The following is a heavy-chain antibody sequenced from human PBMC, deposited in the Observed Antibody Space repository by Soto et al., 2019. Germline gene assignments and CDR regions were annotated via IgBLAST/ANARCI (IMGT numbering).Heavy chain of an antibody. CDR1: DYTFPGFE. D-gene: IGHD2-15*01. CDR3: ASHGGFCSGGSCYSSVY. J-gene: IGHJ4*02. Sequence: ASVKVSCRALDYTFPGFEFNGLGQPTGKGLEWMGWMNPNSGNTGYAQKFQGRVTMTRNTSISTAYMELSSLRSEDTAVYYCASHGGFCSGGSCYSSVYWGQGTLVTVSS. V-gene: IGHV1-8*01. CDR2: MNPNSGNT.